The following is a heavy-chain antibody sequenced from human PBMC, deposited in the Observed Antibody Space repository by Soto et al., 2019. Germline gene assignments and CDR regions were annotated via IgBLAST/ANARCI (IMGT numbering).Heavy chain of an antibody. D-gene: IGHD4-17*01. CDR1: GFTFSNYA. V-gene: IGHV3-23*01. J-gene: IGHJ4*02. CDR3: AKRSVTNTFYFDH. Sequence: EVQLLESGGGLVQPGGSLRLSCAASGFTFSNYAMAWARQAPGTGLEWVSSIGRIGGGTHYADSVWGRFTISRDDSKRMVYRQMSNLRGDDTAIYYCAKRSVTNTFYFDHWGQGTLVTVSS. CDR2: IGRIGGGT.